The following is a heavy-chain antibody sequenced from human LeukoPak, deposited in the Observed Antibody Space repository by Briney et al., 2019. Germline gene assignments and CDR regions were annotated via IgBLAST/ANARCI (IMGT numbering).Heavy chain of an antibody. CDR3: AKDAEKLKSGWYEGAYFDY. V-gene: IGHV3-23*01. D-gene: IGHD6-19*01. J-gene: IGHJ4*02. Sequence: PGGSLRLSCAASGFTFSSYAMSWVRQAPGKGLEWVSAISGSGGSTYYADSVKGRFTISRDNSKNTLYLQMNSLRAEDTAVYYCAKDAEKLKSGWYEGAYFDYWGQGTLVTVSS. CDR2: ISGSGGST. CDR1: GFTFSSYA.